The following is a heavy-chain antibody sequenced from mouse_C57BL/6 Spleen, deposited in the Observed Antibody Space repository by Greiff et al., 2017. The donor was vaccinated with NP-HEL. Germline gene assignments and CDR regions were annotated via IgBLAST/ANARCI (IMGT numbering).Heavy chain of an antibody. Sequence: VQLQQSGAELVMPGASVKLSCKASGYTFTSYWMHWVKQRPGQGLEWIGEIDPSDSYTNYNQKFKGKSTLTVDKSSSTAYMPLSSPTSEDSAVYYCARYWFDYWGQGTTLTVSS. CDR1: GYTFTSYW. CDR2: IDPSDSYT. V-gene: IGHV1-69*01. J-gene: IGHJ2*01. CDR3: ARYWFDY. D-gene: IGHD4-1*01.